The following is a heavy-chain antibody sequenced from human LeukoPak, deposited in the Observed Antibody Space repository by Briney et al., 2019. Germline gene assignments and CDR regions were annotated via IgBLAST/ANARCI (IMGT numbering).Heavy chain of an antibody. CDR3: ARHQLGRRKPFDY. CDR1: GDSISTPSYY. Sequence: SETLSLTCSVSGDSISTPSYYWGWIRQSPGKGLEWIASIYSTGNTYFNPSFKSRVTISVDTSKNQFSLNMHSVTAADTAVYYCARHQLGRRKPFDYWGQGTLVTVSS. CDR2: IYSTGNT. D-gene: IGHD1-1*01. V-gene: IGHV4-39*01. J-gene: IGHJ4*02.